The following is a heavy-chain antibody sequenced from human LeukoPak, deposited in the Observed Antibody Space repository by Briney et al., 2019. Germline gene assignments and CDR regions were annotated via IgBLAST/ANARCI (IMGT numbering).Heavy chain of an antibody. CDR1: GGSISSYY. D-gene: IGHD6-13*01. Sequence: SETLSLTCTVSGGSISSYYWSWIRRPPGKGLEWIGYIYYSGSTNYNPSPKSRVTISVDTSKNQFSLKLSSVTAADTAVYYCARQVKQQLVLYYYYYMDVWGKGTTVTVSS. CDR2: IYYSGST. CDR3: ARQVKQQLVLYYYYYMDV. J-gene: IGHJ6*03. V-gene: IGHV4-59*08.